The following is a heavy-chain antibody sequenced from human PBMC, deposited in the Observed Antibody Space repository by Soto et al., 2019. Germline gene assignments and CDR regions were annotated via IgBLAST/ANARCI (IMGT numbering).Heavy chain of an antibody. V-gene: IGHV3-53*01. J-gene: IGHJ3*01. CDR3: ASWHEREHAYDV. Sequence: DVQLVESGGGLIQPGESLRLSCAAFGLTVSGTKYVAWVRQAPGEGLELVSALYDVFGSFYADSVKGRFTTSSDRSKSTVYLQMNDLRPDDTAVYYCASWHEREHAYDVWGQGTTVSVSS. D-gene: IGHD1-1*01. CDR2: LYDVFGS. CDR1: GLTVSGTKY.